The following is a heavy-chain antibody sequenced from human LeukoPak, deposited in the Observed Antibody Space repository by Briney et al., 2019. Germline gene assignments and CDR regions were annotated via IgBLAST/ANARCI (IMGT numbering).Heavy chain of an antibody. CDR2: ISYDGSNK. Sequence: GRSLRLSCAASGFTFSSYGMHWVRQAPGKGLEWVAVISYDGSNKDYADSVKGRFTISRDNSKNTLYLQMNSLRAEDTAVYYCARDHYSDIWGQGTMVTVSS. CDR1: GFTFSSYG. CDR3: ARDHYSDI. V-gene: IGHV3-30*19. J-gene: IGHJ3*02. D-gene: IGHD3-10*01.